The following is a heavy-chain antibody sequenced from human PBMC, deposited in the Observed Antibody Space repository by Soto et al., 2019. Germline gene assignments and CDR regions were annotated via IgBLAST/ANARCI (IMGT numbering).Heavy chain of an antibody. CDR1: GFSFSNYA. D-gene: IGHD1-1*01. Sequence: GGSLRLSCAASGFSFSNYAMSWVRQAPGTGLEWVSAIDSGGGSTYYAASVKGRFSISRDNSMNTLYLQMNSLRAEDTAIYYCAKVHTTYPVNWFDPWGQGTLVTVSS. J-gene: IGHJ5*02. CDR3: AKVHTTYPVNWFDP. V-gene: IGHV3-23*01. CDR2: IDSGGGST.